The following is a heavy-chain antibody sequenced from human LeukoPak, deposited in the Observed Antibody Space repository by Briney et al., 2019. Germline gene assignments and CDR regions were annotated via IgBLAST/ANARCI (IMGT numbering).Heavy chain of an antibody. CDR2: MSDDGGKR. J-gene: IGHJ6*02. Sequence: GGSLRLSCAASGFTFGTYAMHWVRQAPGKGLEWVALMSDDGGKRYYADSVKGRFTISRDSSKKTLYLQMNSLRPEDTAVYYCARGRTYYYDTSGYYPSIYYGMDVWGQGTTVIVSS. CDR1: GFTFGTYA. CDR3: ARGRTYYYDTSGYYPSIYYGMDV. D-gene: IGHD3-22*01. V-gene: IGHV3-30*01.